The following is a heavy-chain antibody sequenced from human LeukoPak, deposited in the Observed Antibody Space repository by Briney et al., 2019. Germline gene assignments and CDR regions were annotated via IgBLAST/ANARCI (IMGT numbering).Heavy chain of an antibody. CDR3: ASLSEYCSSGSCYLCWFDP. Sequence: PSETLSLTCTVSGGSISSYYWSWIRQPPGKGLEWIGYVYYAGSTNYNPSLKSRVTISVDTSKNQVSLKLSSVTAADTAVYYCASLSEYCSSGSCYLCWFDPWGQGTLVTVSS. CDR2: VYYAGST. D-gene: IGHD2-15*01. J-gene: IGHJ5*02. CDR1: GGSISSYY. V-gene: IGHV4-59*01.